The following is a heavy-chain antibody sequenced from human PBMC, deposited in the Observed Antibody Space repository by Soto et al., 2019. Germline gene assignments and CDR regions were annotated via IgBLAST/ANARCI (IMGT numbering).Heavy chain of an antibody. Sequence: ASVNVSCKASGYTFTSYYMHWVRQAPGQGLEWMGIINPSGGSTSYAQKFQGRVTMTRDTSTSTVYMELSSLRSEDTAVYYCARGRGIVVVVAALGPWGQGTLVTVSS. V-gene: IGHV1-46*01. CDR1: GYTFTSYY. CDR2: INPSGGST. J-gene: IGHJ5*02. D-gene: IGHD2-15*01. CDR3: ARGRGIVVVVAALGP.